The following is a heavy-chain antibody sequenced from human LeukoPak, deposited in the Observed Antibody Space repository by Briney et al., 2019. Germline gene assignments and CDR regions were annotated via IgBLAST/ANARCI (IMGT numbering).Heavy chain of an antibody. J-gene: IGHJ4*02. CDR1: GGSISSNNYF. V-gene: IGHV4-39*01. Sequence: PSETLSLTCTVSGGSISSNNYFWGWIRQPPGKGLEWIGTLFDNGTIYYGQSFKSRVSISVDTSKNQFSLNLRSLAAADTAVYYCACSVSYHLLEFWGQGALVTVSS. D-gene: IGHD1-26*01. CDR3: ACSVSYHLLEF. CDR2: LFDNGTI.